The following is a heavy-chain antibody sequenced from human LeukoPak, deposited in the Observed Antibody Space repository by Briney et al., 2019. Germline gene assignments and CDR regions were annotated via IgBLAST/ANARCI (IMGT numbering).Heavy chain of an antibody. J-gene: IGHJ3*01. CDR3: AREVDIPVDSVGFDL. CDR2: IRPSGIA. V-gene: IGHV4-30-4*08. D-gene: IGHD5-12*01. Sequence: PSETLSLTCSVSGGSITSTNHFWSWIRQPPGEGLEWIAYIRPSGIAWYNPSLTSRAVISIDTSKNQFSLTVNSVTAADTAMYYCAREVDIPVDSVGFDLWGQGTMVTVSS. CDR1: GGSITSTNHF.